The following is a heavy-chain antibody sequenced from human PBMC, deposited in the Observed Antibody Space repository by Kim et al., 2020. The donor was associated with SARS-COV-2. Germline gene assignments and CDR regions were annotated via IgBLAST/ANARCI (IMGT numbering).Heavy chain of an antibody. J-gene: IGHJ4*02. D-gene: IGHD5-12*01. CDR2: IYYSGST. CDR3: ARHHRVWLQFRPYYFDY. V-gene: IGHV4-39*01. Sequence: SETLSLTCTVSGGSISSSSYYWGWIRQPPGKGLEWIGSIYYSGSTYYNPSLKSRVTISVDTSKNQVSLKLSSVTAADTAVYYCARHHRVWLQFRPYYFDYWGQGTLVTFSS. CDR1: GGSISSSSYY.